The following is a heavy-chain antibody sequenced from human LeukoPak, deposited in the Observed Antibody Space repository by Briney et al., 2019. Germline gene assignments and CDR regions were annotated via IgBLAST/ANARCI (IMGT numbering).Heavy chain of an antibody. CDR3: ARGPRNDP. Sequence: ASVKVSCKTSGYPFSTWEINWVLQAAGQGLEWLGWVHPDSGNTDYAQKFRGRVTMSRDTSTSTAYMELSGLRLDDTAVYFCARGPRNDPWGQGTLVTVSS. D-gene: IGHD1-14*01. CDR1: GYPFSTWE. CDR2: VHPDSGNT. V-gene: IGHV1-8*01. J-gene: IGHJ5*02.